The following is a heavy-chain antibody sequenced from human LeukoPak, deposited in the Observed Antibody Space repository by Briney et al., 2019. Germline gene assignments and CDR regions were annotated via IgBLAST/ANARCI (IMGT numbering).Heavy chain of an antibody. Sequence: PSETLSLTCTVSGGSISSYYWTWVRQPPGKGLEWIGYIHYSGTTSHNPSLKSRVSISVDTSKNQFSLKLSSVTAADTAVYYCARHDCSSTSCYWNYWGQGTLVTVSS. J-gene: IGHJ4*02. CDR1: GGSISSYY. CDR3: ARHDCSSTSCYWNY. D-gene: IGHD2-2*01. V-gene: IGHV4-59*12. CDR2: IHYSGTT.